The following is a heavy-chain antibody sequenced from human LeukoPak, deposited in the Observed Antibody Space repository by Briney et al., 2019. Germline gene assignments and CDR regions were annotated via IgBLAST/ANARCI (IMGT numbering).Heavy chain of an antibody. CDR1: GFTFSSYG. J-gene: IGHJ4*02. V-gene: IGHV3-30*03. D-gene: IGHD6-6*01. CDR2: ISYDGSNK. Sequence: GRSLRLSCAASGFTFSSYGMHWVRQAPGKGLEWVAVISYDGSNKYYADSVKGRFTISRDNSKNTLYLQMNSLRAEDTAVYYCARDSIAARQVPFDYWGQGTLVTVSS. CDR3: ARDSIAARQVPFDY.